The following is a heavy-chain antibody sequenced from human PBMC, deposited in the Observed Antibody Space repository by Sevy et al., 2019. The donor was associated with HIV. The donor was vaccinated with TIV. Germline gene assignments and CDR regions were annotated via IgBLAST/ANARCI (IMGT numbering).Heavy chain of an antibody. CDR1: GFTFSSYG. CDR3: ASGAYYYASRTENFDY. V-gene: IGHV3-33*01. J-gene: IGHJ4*02. D-gene: IGHD3-10*01. CDR2: IWYDGSSK. Sequence: GGSLRLSCAASGFTFSSYGMHWVPQAPGKGLEWVALIWYDGSSKYYVDSVKGRFTISRDNSKNTLYLQMNSLRAEDTAVYYCASGAYYYASRTENFDYWGQGTLVTVSS.